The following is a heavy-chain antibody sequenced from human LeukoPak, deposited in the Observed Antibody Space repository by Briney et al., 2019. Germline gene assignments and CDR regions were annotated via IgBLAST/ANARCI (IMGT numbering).Heavy chain of an antibody. CDR1: GYTFTSYG. CDR2: ISVYNGNT. CDR3: ARGIISVAQDYFDY. V-gene: IGHV1-18*01. Sequence: ASVKVSCKASGYTFTSYGISWVRQAPGQGLEWMGWISVYNGNTNYAQKLQGRVTMTTDTSTSTAYMELRSLRSDDTAVYYCARGIISVAQDYFDYWGQGTLVTVSS. D-gene: IGHD4-23*01. J-gene: IGHJ4*02.